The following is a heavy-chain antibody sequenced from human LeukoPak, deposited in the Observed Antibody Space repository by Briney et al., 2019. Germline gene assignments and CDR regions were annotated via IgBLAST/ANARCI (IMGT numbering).Heavy chain of an antibody. D-gene: IGHD1-14*01. CDR2: ISAYNGNT. CDR1: GYTFTSYG. J-gene: IGHJ6*02. V-gene: IGHV1-18*01. Sequence: ASVKVSCKASGYTFTSYGISWVRQAPGQGLEWMGWISAYNGNTNYAQKLQGRVTMTTDTSTSTAYMELRSLRSDDTAVYYCASAGPGDYYYYYGMDVWGQGTTVTVSS. CDR3: ASAGPGDYYYYYGMDV.